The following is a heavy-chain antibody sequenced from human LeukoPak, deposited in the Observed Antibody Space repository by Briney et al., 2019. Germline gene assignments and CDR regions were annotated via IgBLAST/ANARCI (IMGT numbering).Heavy chain of an antibody. J-gene: IGHJ4*02. Sequence: PGGSLRPSCAASGFTFSSDWMSWVRQAPGKGLGWVANIKQDGSEKYYVDSVKGRFTISRDNAKNSLYLQMNSLRAEDTAVYYCVSRRNQGYWGQGTLVTVSS. CDR2: IKQDGSEK. V-gene: IGHV3-7*01. CDR3: VSRRNQGY. CDR1: GFTFSSDW. D-gene: IGHD1-14*01.